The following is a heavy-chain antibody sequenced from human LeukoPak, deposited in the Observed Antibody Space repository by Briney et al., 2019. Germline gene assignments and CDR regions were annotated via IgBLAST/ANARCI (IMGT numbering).Heavy chain of an antibody. V-gene: IGHV3-7*01. CDR2: INEDGSVK. CDR3: ARDHGLDGTYGMDV. D-gene: IGHD1-14*01. CDR1: GFIVNYYY. Sequence: GGSLRLSCAASGFIVNYYYMSWVRQAPGKGLEWVANINEDGSVKDYVDSVKGRFTISRDNAKNSLYLQMNSLRAEDTAVYYCARDHGLDGTYGMDVWGQGTTVTVSS. J-gene: IGHJ6*02.